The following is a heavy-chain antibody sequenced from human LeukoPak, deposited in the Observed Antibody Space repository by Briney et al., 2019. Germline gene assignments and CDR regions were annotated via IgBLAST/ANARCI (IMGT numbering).Heavy chain of an antibody. CDR1: GFTFSSYA. V-gene: IGHV3-30-3*01. D-gene: IGHD6-6*01. J-gene: IGHJ4*02. Sequence: GGSLRLSCAASGFTFSSYAMHWVRQAPGKGLEWAAVISYDGSNKYYADSVKGRFTISRDNAKNSLYLQMNSLGAEDTAVYYCARAAYNSSPDYWGQGTLVIVSS. CDR2: ISYDGSNK. CDR3: ARAAYNSSPDY.